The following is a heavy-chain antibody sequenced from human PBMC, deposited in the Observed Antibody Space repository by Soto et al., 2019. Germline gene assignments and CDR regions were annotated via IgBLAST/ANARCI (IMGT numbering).Heavy chain of an antibody. Sequence: QVQLVESGGGVVEPGTSLRLSCAASGFSFSSSGMHWVRQAPGKGLAWVALIWYDGSKEYYTDSVKGRFTISKDNSKNTVYVEKNELRVEDRGVEYCAREGGPVESNRGFGPWGQGTLVTVSS. D-gene: IGHD1-26*01. V-gene: IGHV3-33*01. CDR1: GFSFSSSG. CDR3: AREGGPVESNRGFGP. J-gene: IGHJ5*02. CDR2: IWYDGSKE.